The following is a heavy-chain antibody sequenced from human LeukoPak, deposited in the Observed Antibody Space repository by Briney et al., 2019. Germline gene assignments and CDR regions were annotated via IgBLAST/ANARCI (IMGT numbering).Heavy chain of an antibody. CDR3: ARLRGEYYFDY. V-gene: IGHV4-38-2*01. Sequence: SETLSLTCAVSGYSISSGYYWGWIRQPPGKGLEWIGSVYHSGSTYYNPSLKSRVTISVDTSKNQFSLKLSSATAADTAVYYCARLRGEYYFDYWGQGTLVTVSS. CDR1: GYSISSGYY. CDR2: VYHSGST. J-gene: IGHJ4*02. D-gene: IGHD3-16*01.